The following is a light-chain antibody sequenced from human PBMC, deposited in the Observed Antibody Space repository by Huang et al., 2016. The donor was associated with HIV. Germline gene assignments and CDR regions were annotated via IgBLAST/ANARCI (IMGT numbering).Light chain of an antibody. CDR2: GSS. Sequence: EIVMTQSPATLSVSPGQRVTLSCRSDRSVSTNLALYQQRHGQAPMLLIYGSSTRAPGIPARFSGSGSGTDFSLTISSLQSEDFALYYCHQYNNWLLSFGGGTRV. J-gene: IGKJ4*01. V-gene: IGKV3-15*01. CDR1: RSVSTN. CDR3: HQYNNWLLS.